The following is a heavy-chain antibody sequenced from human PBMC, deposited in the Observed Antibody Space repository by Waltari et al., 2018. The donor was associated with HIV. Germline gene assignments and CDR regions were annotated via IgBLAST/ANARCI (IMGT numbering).Heavy chain of an antibody. D-gene: IGHD3-16*01. J-gene: IGHJ2*01. Sequence: EVQLLESGGDLVQRGGSLKLSCAASGFMFKNYAMSWVRQAPGEGVECVTGISASGGRASYRDSVKGRFTISRDNAKNTVYIQMKNMRSDDTAVYFCAKSPPSPTAVNTFWHFDLWGRGTLVTVSS. V-gene: IGHV3-23*01. CDR2: ISASGGRA. CDR1: GFMFKNYA. CDR3: AKSPPSPTAVNTFWHFDL.